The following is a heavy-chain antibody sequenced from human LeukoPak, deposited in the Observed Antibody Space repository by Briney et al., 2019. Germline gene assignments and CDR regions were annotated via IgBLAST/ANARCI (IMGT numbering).Heavy chain of an antibody. V-gene: IGHV4-39*07. CDR3: ARDSGFWLY. J-gene: IGHJ4*02. CDR1: GDSTTSGSYS. CDR2: IYSDGDT. D-gene: IGHD3-22*01. Sequence: SETLSLTCTVSGDSTTSGSYSWGWIRQTPGKRLEWIGNIYSDGDTSFNPSLKSRITMSVDTSKNQFSLRLNSVTAADTAVYFCARDSGFWLYWGQGILVSVSS.